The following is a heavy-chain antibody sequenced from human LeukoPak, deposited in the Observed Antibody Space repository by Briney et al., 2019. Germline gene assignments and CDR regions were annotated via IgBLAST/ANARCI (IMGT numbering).Heavy chain of an antibody. CDR3: ARLPTTVTNRLRGYMDV. CDR2: NYYSGST. Sequence: SETLSLTCTVSGGSISSSSYYWGWIRQPPGKGLEWIGSNYYSGSTYYNPSLKSRVTISVDTSKNQFSLKLSSVTAADTAVYYCARLPTTVTNRLRGYMDVWGKGTTVAVSS. CDR1: GGSISSSSYY. D-gene: IGHD4-17*01. V-gene: IGHV4-39*01. J-gene: IGHJ6*03.